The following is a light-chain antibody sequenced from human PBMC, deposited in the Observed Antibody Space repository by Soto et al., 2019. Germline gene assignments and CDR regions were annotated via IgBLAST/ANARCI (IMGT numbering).Light chain of an antibody. V-gene: IGKV3-11*01. CDR3: QQRSNWPPT. Sequence: EIVLTQSPATLSLSPGERATLSCRASQSVSSYLAWYQQKPGQAPRLLIYDASNRATGIPARFSGSGSGTDFTLTISSLNPEDVAVYYCQQRSNWPPTFGQWTKVEIK. J-gene: IGKJ1*01. CDR1: QSVSSY. CDR2: DAS.